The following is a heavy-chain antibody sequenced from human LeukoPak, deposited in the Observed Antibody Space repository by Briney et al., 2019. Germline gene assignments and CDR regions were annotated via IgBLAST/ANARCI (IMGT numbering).Heavy chain of an antibody. D-gene: IGHD4-17*01. CDR3: AARRLTVTTEIDY. CDR2: IHYDGNNK. J-gene: IGHJ4*02. Sequence: PGGSLRLSCAASGFTFTTYWMSWVRQAPGKGLDWVAFIHYDGNNKYYADSVKGRFTISRDNSKNTVYLQMNSLRPEDTAVYYCAARRLTVTTEIDYWGQGTLVTVSS. CDR1: GFTFTTYW. V-gene: IGHV3-30*02.